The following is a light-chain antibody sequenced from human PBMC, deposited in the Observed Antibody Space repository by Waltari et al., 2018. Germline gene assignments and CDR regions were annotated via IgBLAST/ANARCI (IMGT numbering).Light chain of an antibody. J-gene: IGKJ1*01. CDR2: DVS. Sequence: EIVMTQSPAVLSVSPGQRAPLSCRASETVTSHLAWYQQKPGQAPRPLIYDVSTRAAGIPARFSGSGSETECTLTVTSLQSEDCAVYYCQQYYEWQTFGPGTKVEIK. CDR3: QQYYEWQT. CDR1: ETVTSH. V-gene: IGKV3D-15*01.